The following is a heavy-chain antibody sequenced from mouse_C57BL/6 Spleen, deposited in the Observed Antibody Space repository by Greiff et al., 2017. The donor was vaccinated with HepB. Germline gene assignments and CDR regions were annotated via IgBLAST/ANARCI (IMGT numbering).Heavy chain of an antibody. J-gene: IGHJ4*01. CDR3: ARMEPRLLLYAMDY. CDR1: GFSLSTFGMG. D-gene: IGHD2-13*01. Sequence: QVTLKECGPGILQPSQTLSLTCSFSGFSLSTFGMGVGWIRQPSGKGLEWLAHIWWDDDKYYNPALKSRLTISKDTSKNQVFLKIANVDTADTATYYCARMEPRLLLYAMDYWGQGTSVTVSS. CDR2: IWWDDDK. V-gene: IGHV8-8*01.